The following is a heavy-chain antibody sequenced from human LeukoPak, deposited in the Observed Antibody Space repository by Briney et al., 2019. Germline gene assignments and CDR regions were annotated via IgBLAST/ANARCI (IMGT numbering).Heavy chain of an antibody. Sequence: PGGSLRLSCAASGFTVSTNYMNWVRQAPGKGLEWVSIIYADGRTFYADSVKGRFTISRDNSKNTLYLQMNSLRAEDTAVYYCARAYPPPAAGLDYWGQGTLVTVSS. CDR1: GFTVSTNY. V-gene: IGHV3-53*01. CDR3: ARAYPPPAAGLDY. J-gene: IGHJ4*02. CDR2: IYADGRT. D-gene: IGHD6-13*01.